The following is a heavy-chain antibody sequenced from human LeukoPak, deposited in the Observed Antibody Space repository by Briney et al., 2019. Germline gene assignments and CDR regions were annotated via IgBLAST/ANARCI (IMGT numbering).Heavy chain of an antibody. J-gene: IGHJ6*03. CDR2: MNPNSGNT. Sequence: ASVKVSCKASGYTFTSYDINWVRQATGQGLEWMGWMNPNSGNTGYAQKFQGRVTMTRNTFISTAYMELSSLRSEDTAVYYCARGWTANYYYYMDVWGKGTTVTVSS. V-gene: IGHV1-8*01. D-gene: IGHD3/OR15-3a*01. CDR1: GYTFTSYD. CDR3: ARGWTANYYYYMDV.